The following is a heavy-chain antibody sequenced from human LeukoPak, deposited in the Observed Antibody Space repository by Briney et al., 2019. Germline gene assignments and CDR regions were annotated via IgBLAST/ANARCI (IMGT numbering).Heavy chain of an antibody. Sequence: SETLSLTCSVSGGSVSSGGSFWGWIRQPPGKGLEWLGNIYYTGSTYYNPSLKSRVTITIDTSKNQFSLKLSSVTAADTAVYYCARDRLGLPGYFDYWGQGTLVTVSS. CDR3: ARDRLGLPGYFDY. D-gene: IGHD3-10*01. CDR1: GGSVSSGGSF. CDR2: IYYTGST. V-gene: IGHV4-61*08. J-gene: IGHJ4*02.